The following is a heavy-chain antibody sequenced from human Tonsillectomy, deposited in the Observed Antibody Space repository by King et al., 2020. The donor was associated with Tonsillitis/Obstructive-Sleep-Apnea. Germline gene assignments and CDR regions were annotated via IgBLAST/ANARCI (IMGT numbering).Heavy chain of an antibody. J-gene: IGHJ3*02. D-gene: IGHD2-15*01. Sequence: QVQLVESGAEVKKPGASVKVSCKASRYSFTGYYIQWLRQAPGQGLEWMAIINPSGGSINYAQKFQGRVTMTRDTSTSTVHMDLSSLRSEDTAVYYCARGRYCSGGSCYLDIWGQGTMVTVSS. V-gene: IGHV1-46*01. CDR2: INPSGGSI. CDR1: RYSFTGYY. CDR3: ARGRYCSGGSCYLDI.